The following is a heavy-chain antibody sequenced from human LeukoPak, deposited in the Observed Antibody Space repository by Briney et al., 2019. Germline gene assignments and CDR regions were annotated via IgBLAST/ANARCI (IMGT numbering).Heavy chain of an antibody. CDR1: GFTFDDYA. CDR3: ARGDILTGMVYYYMDV. J-gene: IGHJ6*03. D-gene: IGHD3-9*01. Sequence: RSGGSLRLSCAASGFTFDDYAMHWVRQVPGKGLEWVSGISWKSDSIGYADSVKGRFTISRDNAKNSLYLQMNSLRSEDTAVYYRARGDILTGMVYYYMDVWGKGTAVTISS. CDR2: ISWKSDSI. V-gene: IGHV3-9*01.